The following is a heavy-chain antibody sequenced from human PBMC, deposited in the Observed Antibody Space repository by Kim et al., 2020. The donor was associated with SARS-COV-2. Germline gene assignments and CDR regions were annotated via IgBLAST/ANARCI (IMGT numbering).Heavy chain of an antibody. D-gene: IGHD6-19*01. CDR1: GFTFSSYG. Sequence: GGSLRLSCAASGFTFSSYGMHWVRQAPGKGLEWVAVIWYDGSNKYYADSVKGRFTISRDNSKNTLYLQMNSLRAEDTAVYYCAKDNTPDDQWLLVGMDVWGQGTTVTVSS. CDR3: AKDNTPDDQWLLVGMDV. CDR2: IWYDGSNK. J-gene: IGHJ6*02. V-gene: IGHV3-33*06.